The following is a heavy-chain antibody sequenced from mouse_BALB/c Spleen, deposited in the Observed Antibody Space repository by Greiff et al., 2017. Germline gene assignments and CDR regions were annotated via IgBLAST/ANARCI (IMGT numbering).Heavy chain of an antibody. CDR2: ISSGISTI. J-gene: IGHJ3*01. Sequence: DVMLVESGGGLVQPGGSRKLSCAASGFTFSSFGMHWVRQAPEKGLEWVAYISSGISTIYYADTVKGRFTISRDNPKNTLFLQMNSLRSEDTAMYYCARSRGYGNYFAYWGQGTLVTVSA. D-gene: IGHD2-10*02. V-gene: IGHV5-17*02. CDR3: ARSRGYGNYFAY. CDR1: GFTFSSFG.